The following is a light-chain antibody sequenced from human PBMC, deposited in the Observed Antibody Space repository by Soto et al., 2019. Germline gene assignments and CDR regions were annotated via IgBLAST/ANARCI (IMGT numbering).Light chain of an antibody. CDR2: DAS. Sequence: EIMMTQSPDTLSVSPGERATVSCSASPSVTNFLAWYQQKPGQAPRLLIYDASKRATGIPARFSGSGSGTDFTLTISSLEPEDFAVYYCQQRSNWPPLTCGGGTKVDIK. J-gene: IGKJ4*01. CDR3: QQRSNWPPLT. V-gene: IGKV3-11*01. CDR1: PSVTNF.